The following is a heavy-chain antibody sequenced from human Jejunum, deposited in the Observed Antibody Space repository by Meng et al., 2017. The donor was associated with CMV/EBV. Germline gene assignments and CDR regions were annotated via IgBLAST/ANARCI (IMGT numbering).Heavy chain of an antibody. CDR3: ARATYTSSWSEAGFEY. Sequence: SGYSFSNFYIQWVRQARGQRPEWMGISNPGGGSTSYAQKVHGRVAVTRDTSTATVYLTLSDLQSVDTAIYYCARATYTSSWSEAGFEYWGQGTLVTVSS. CDR2: SNPGGGST. D-gene: IGHD2-2*01. J-gene: IGHJ4*02. V-gene: IGHV1-46*01. CDR1: GYSFSNFY.